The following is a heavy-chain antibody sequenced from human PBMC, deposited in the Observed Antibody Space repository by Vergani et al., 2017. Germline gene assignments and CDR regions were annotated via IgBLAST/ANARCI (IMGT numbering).Heavy chain of an antibody. V-gene: IGHV1-69*01. CDR1: GGTFSSYA. Sequence: QVQLVQSGAEVKKPGSSVKVSCKASGGTFSSYAISWVRQAPGQGVEWMGGIIPIFVTANYAQTFQGRVTSTAADSTSTAYMELSSLRSADKAGYYCASDLEPHGYYYYMDVWGKGTTVTVSS. CDR2: IIPIFVTA. D-gene: IGHD1-14*01. CDR3: ASDLEPHGYYYYMDV. J-gene: IGHJ6*03.